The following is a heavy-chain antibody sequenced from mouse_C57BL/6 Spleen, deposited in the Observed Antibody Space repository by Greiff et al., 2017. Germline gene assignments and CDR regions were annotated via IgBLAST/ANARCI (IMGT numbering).Heavy chain of an antibody. CDR3: ARPITTVVATWYLDV. CDR1: GYTFTGYW. J-gene: IGHJ1*03. Sequence: LMEPGASVKLSCKATGYTFTGYWLEWVKQRPGHGLEWIGGILPGSGSTNYNEKFKGKATFTADTSSNTAYMQLSSLTTEDSAIYYCARPITTVVATWYLDVWGTGTSVTVSS. V-gene: IGHV1-9*01. CDR2: ILPGSGST. D-gene: IGHD1-1*01.